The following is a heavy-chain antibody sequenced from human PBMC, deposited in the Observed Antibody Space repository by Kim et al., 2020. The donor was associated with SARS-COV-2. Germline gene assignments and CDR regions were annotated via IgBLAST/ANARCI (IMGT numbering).Heavy chain of an antibody. CDR2: IYYSGST. D-gene: IGHD6-13*01. J-gene: IGHJ6*02. CDR3: ARLTHSSYYYYYGMDV. V-gene: IGHV4-59*08. Sequence: SETLSLTCTVSGGSISSYYWSWIRQPPGKGLEWIGYIYYSGSTNYNPSLKSRVTISVDTSKNQFSLKRSSVTAADTAVYYCARLTHSSYYYYYGMDVWGQGTTVTVSS. CDR1: GGSISSYY.